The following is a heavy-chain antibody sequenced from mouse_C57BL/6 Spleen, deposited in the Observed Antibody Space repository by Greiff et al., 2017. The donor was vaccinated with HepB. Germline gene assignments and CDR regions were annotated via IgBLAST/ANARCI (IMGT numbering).Heavy chain of an antibody. Sequence: EVLLQQSGPELVKPGASVKISCKASGYSFTDYNMNWVKQSNGKSLEWIGVINPNYGTTSYNQKFKGKATLTVDQSSSTAYMQLNSLTSEDSAVYYCATHSSGSCYYAMDYWGQGTSVTVSS. J-gene: IGHJ4*01. D-gene: IGHD3-2*02. V-gene: IGHV1-39*01. CDR1: GYSFTDYN. CDR2: INPNYGTT. CDR3: ATHSSGSCYYAMDY.